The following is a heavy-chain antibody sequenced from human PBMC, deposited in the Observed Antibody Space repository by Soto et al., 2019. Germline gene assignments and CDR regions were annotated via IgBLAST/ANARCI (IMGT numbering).Heavy chain of an antibody. CDR1: GFTFSSYA. Sequence: GGSLRLSCAASGFTFSSYAMSWVRQAPGKGLEWVSAISGSGGSTYYADSVKGRFTISRDNSKNTLYLQMNSLRAEDTAVYYCAMYQSAEGGTPFDYWGQGTLVTVSS. J-gene: IGHJ4*02. CDR2: ISGSGGST. CDR3: AMYQSAEGGTPFDY. V-gene: IGHV3-23*01. D-gene: IGHD2-8*01.